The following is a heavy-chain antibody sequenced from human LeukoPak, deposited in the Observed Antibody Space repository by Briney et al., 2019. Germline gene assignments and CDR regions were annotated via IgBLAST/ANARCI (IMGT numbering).Heavy chain of an antibody. V-gene: IGHV1-69*04. J-gene: IGHJ5*02. CDR3: ASHNIVVVVAATRGNWFDP. Sequence: GASVKVSCKASGGTFSSYAISWVRQAPGQGLEWMGRIIPILGIANYAQKFQGRVTITADKSTSTAYMELSSLRSEDTAVYYCASHNIVVVVAATRGNWFDPWGQGTLVTVSS. CDR2: IIPILGIA. CDR1: GGTFSSYA. D-gene: IGHD2-15*01.